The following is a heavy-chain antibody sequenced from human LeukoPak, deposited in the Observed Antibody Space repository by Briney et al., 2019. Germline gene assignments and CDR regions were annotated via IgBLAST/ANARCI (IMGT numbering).Heavy chain of an antibody. Sequence: SETLSLTCTVSGGSISSGGYYWSWIRQPPGKGLEWIGYIYHSGSTYYNPSLKSRVTISVDTSKNQFSLKLSSVTAADTAVYYCARDLSRSGDAFDIWGQGTMVTVSS. V-gene: IGHV4-30-2*01. CDR3: ARDLSRSGDAFDI. CDR2: IYHSGST. D-gene: IGHD3-3*01. J-gene: IGHJ3*02. CDR1: GGSISSGGYY.